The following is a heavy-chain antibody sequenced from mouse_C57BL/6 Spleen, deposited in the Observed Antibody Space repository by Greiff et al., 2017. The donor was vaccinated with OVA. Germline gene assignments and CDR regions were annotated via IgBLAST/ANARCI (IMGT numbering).Heavy chain of an antibody. D-gene: IGHD2-5*01. CDR1: GFTFSDYY. V-gene: IGHV5-16*01. Sequence: EVQVVESEGGLVQPGSSMKLSCTASGFTFSDYYMAWVRQVPEKGLEWVANINYDGSSTYYLDSLKSRFIISRDNAKNILYLQMSSLKSEDTATYYCARGASKSFYAMDYWGQGTSVTVSS. CDR2: INYDGSST. J-gene: IGHJ4*01. CDR3: ARGASKSFYAMDY.